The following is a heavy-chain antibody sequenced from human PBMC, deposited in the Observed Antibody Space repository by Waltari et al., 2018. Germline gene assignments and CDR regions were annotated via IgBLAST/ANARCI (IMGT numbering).Heavy chain of an antibody. CDR3: AGHIMTGEGTTLNWLDP. CDR1: GYGFDSNR. CDR2: ISPGDSSS. V-gene: IGHV5-51*01. Sequence: EGQLVQSGAEVKKTGEPLRISCRDSGYGFDSNRNDWVRQRPGKGLEWMGHISPGDSSSRYNPSFQGQVPISAHKSASTVYLQWSSLKTSDSAIYYCAGHIMTGEGTTLNWLDPWGQGTLVTVSS. J-gene: IGHJ5*02. D-gene: IGHD3-16*01.